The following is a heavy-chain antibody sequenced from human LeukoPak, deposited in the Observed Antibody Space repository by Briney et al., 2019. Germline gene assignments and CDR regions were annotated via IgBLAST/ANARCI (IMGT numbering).Heavy chain of an antibody. CDR3: ARDGAAWGDRGYFDY. D-gene: IGHD3-16*01. CDR2: IYYSGST. V-gene: IGHV4-59*01. CDR1: GGSISSYY. J-gene: IGHJ4*02. Sequence: SETLSLTCTVSGGSISSYYWSWIRQPPGKGLEWIGYIYYSGSTNYNPSLKSRVTISVDTSKNQFSLKLSSVTAADTAVYYCARDGAAWGDRGYFDYWGQGTLVTVSS.